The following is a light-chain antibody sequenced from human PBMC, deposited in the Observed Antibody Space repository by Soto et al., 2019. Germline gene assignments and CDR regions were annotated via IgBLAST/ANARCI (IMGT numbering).Light chain of an antibody. J-gene: IGKJ2*01. CDR3: QQYSHVVT. V-gene: IGKV1-5*01. Sequence: IQMTQSPSTLSAPVGDRVTITRQASQTISTLLAWFQHKPGKAPNLLIYDASNLESGDPSRFSGSGSGTEFTLTISSLQSDDSATYFCQQYSHVVTFGQGTKLEIK. CDR1: QTISTL. CDR2: DAS.